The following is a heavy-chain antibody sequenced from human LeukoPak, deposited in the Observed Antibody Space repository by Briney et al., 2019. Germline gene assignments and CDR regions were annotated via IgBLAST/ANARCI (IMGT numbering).Heavy chain of an antibody. Sequence: PGGSLRLSCSASGFTFSSNAMSWVRQAPGKGLEWVSAISGSGGSTYYADPVKGRFTISRDNSKNTLYLQMNSLRAEDTAVYYCAKGRGTYSSGWYNWFDPWGKGTLVTVSS. V-gene: IGHV3-23*01. CDR1: GFTFSSNA. D-gene: IGHD6-19*01. CDR3: AKGRGTYSSGWYNWFDP. J-gene: IGHJ5*02. CDR2: ISGSGGST.